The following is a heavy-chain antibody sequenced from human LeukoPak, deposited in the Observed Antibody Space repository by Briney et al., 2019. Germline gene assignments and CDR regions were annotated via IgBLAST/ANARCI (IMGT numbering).Heavy chain of an antibody. D-gene: IGHD2-21*02. CDR2: ISSNGGST. CDR3: ARDGTYCGGDCYTNWSDP. J-gene: IGHJ5*02. Sequence: SGGSLRLSCAASGFTFSSYAMHWVRQAPGKGLEYVSAISSNGGSTYYANSVKGRFTISRDNSKNTLYLQMGSLRAEDMAVYYCARDGTYCGGDCYTNWSDPWGQGTLVTVSS. CDR1: GFTFSSYA. V-gene: IGHV3-64*01.